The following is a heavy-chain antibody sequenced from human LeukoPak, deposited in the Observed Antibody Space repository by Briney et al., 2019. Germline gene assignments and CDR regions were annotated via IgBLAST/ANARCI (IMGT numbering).Heavy chain of an antibody. CDR2: INSDGSST. Sequence: PGGSLRLSCAASGFTFSSYWMHWVRQAPGKGLVWVSRINSDGSSTSYADSVKDRFTISRDNAKNTLYLQLNSLRDEDTAVYYCARGNGHGFDMWGQGTMVTVSS. D-gene: IGHD2-8*01. V-gene: IGHV3-74*01. J-gene: IGHJ3*02. CDR3: ARGNGHGFDM. CDR1: GFTFSSYW.